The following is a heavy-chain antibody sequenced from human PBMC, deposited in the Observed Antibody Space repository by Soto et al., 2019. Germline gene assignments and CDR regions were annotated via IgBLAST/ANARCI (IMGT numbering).Heavy chain of an antibody. J-gene: IGHJ5*02. Sequence: QVQLVQSGVEVKKPGASVKVSCKTSGYTFTSYGISWVRQAPGQGLEWMGWISAYNGHTNYAQKLQGRVTMTTDTATSTAYTELRSLRSDDTAVYSCARGGSSRWFDPWGQGTLVTVSS. CDR1: GYTFTSYG. D-gene: IGHD1-26*01. V-gene: IGHV1-18*01. CDR2: ISAYNGHT. CDR3: ARGGSSRWFDP.